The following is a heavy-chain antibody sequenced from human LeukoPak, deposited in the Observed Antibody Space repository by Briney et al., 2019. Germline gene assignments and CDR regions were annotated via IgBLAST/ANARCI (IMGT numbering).Heavy chain of an antibody. CDR1: GGSFSDYY. CDR2: MIHSGRT. Sequence: SETLSLTCAVYGGSFSDYYWSWIRQPPGKGLEWIGEMIHSGRTNYNPSLKSRVTISLDTSKNQFSLKLSSVTAADTAVYYCARQVRSWGTYRYYFDYWGQGTLVTVSS. J-gene: IGHJ4*02. V-gene: IGHV4-34*12. CDR3: ARQVRSWGTYRYYFDY. D-gene: IGHD3-16*02.